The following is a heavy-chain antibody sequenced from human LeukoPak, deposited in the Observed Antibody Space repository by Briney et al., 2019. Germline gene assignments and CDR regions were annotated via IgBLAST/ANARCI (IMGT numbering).Heavy chain of an antibody. V-gene: IGHV4-39*07. CDR2: IYYSGST. J-gene: IGHJ4*02. CDR1: GGSISSSSYY. Sequence: SETLSLTCSVSGGSISSSSYYWGWIRQPPGKGLEWIGSIYYSGSTYYNPSLKSRVTISVDTSKNQFSLKLSSVTAADTAVYYCASGHYDSSGYYSFRMVYWGQGTLVTVSS. CDR3: ASGHYDSSGYYSFRMVY. D-gene: IGHD3-22*01.